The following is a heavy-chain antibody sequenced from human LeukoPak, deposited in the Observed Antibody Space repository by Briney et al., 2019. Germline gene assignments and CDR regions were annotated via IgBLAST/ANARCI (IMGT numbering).Heavy chain of an antibody. CDR2: IWYDGSNK. CDR1: GFTFSSYG. J-gene: IGHJ3*02. V-gene: IGHV3-33*06. CDR3: AKDIVVVPAAIILSVAFDI. D-gene: IGHD2-2*01. Sequence: GRSLRLSCAASGFTFSSYGMHWFRQAPGKGLEWVAVIWYDGSNKYYADSVKGRFTISRDNSKNTLYLQMNSLRAEDTAVYYCAKDIVVVPAAIILSVAFDIWGQGTMVTVSS.